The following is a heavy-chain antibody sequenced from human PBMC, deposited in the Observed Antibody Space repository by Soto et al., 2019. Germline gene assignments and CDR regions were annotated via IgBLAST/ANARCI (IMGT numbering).Heavy chain of an antibody. Sequence: EVQLLESGGGLVQPGESLRLSCAASGFTFSSYAMSWVRQAPGKGLEWGSVISGSDDSTYYADSVKGRFTISRDNSKNTLYLQMNSLRAEDTAVYYWAKRSSSSTFDFWGQGTLVTVSS. CDR2: ISGSDDST. CDR3: AKRSSSSTFDF. V-gene: IGHV3-23*01. J-gene: IGHJ4*02. CDR1: GFTFSSYA. D-gene: IGHD6-6*01.